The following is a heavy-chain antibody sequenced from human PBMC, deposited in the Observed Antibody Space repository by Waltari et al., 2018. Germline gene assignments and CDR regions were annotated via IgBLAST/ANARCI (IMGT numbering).Heavy chain of an antibody. CDR3: ARDRVNIVVVPAAMYYYYGMDV. CDR1: GFTFSSYA. J-gene: IGHJ6*02. V-gene: IGHV3-30-3*01. CDR2: ISYDGSNK. D-gene: IGHD2-2*01. Sequence: LVESGGGVVQPGRSLRLSCAASGFTFSSYAMHWVRQAPGKGLEWVAVISYDGSNKYYADSVKGGFTISRDNSKNTLYLQMNSLRAEDTAVYYCARDRVNIVVVPAAMYYYYGMDVWGQGTTVTVSS.